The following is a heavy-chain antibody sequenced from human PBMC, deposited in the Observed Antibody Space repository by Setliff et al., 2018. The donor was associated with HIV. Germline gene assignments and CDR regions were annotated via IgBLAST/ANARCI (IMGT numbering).Heavy chain of an antibody. D-gene: IGHD2-8*01. CDR3: VSTNEGPLRFLYMDV. J-gene: IGHJ6*03. Sequence: GESLKISCTASRLTLSSNYMTWVRQAPGKGLVWVARIRGDGSHVYYGDSVKGRFTISRDNANNLLFLQMNSLRAEDTAVYYCVSTNEGPLRFLYMDVWGKGTTVTVSS. V-gene: IGHV3-21*06. CDR2: IRGDGSHV. CDR1: RLTLSSNY.